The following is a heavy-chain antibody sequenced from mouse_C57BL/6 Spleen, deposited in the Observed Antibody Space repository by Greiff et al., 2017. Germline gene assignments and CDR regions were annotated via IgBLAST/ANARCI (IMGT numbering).Heavy chain of an antibody. J-gene: IGHJ1*03. Sequence: EVMLVESEGGLVQPGSSMKLSCTASGFTFSDYYMAWVRQVPEKGLEWVANINYDGSSTYYLDSLKSRFIISRDNAKNILYLQMSSLKSEDTATYYCARDEGNPWYFDVWGTGTTVTVSS. CDR1: GFTFSDYY. D-gene: IGHD2-1*01. CDR2: INYDGSST. V-gene: IGHV5-16*01. CDR3: ARDEGNPWYFDV.